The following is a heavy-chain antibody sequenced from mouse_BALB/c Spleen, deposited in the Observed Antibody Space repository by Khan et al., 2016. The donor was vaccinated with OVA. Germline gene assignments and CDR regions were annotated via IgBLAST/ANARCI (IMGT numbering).Heavy chain of an antibody. CDR2: INPSNGYT. CDR3: VRDGAYHRNDGWFAY. J-gene: IGHJ3*01. V-gene: IGHV1-4*01. CDR1: GYTFTSYT. Sequence: VKLQESGAELARPGASVKMSCKASGYTFTSYTIHWIKKRPGQGLEWIGYINPSNGYTNYNQKFKDKATLTTDKSSTTAYLQLSSLKSDDSAVYNGVRDGAYHRNDGWFAYWGQGTLVTGSA. D-gene: IGHD2-14*01.